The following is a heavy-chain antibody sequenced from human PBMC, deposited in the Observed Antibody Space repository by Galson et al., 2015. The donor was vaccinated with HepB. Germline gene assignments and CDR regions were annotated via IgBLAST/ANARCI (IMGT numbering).Heavy chain of an antibody. CDR1: GFTLSSHW. J-gene: IGHJ4*02. V-gene: IGHV3-74*01. CDR3: STIFDSPSDSPSDS. Sequence: SLRLSCAASGFTLSSHWMHWVRHAPGKGLVWVSRIENDGSETSYADSVNGRFTISRDNARNTLYLQMHSLRPEDTAVYYCSTIFDSPSDSPSDSWGQGTLVTVSS. CDR2: IENDGSET. D-gene: IGHD3-3*01.